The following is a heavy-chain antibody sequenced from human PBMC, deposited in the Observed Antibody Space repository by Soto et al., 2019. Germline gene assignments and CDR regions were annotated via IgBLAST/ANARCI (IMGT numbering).Heavy chain of an antibody. CDR3: AGRDIVVIPAAPEGGFEP. J-gene: IGHJ5*02. D-gene: IGHD2-2*01. Sequence: QVQLVQSGAEVNKPGASVKVSCKASGYTFTSYGISWVRQAPGQGIEWMGWISAYNGNTNYAQKLQRSVTKTQDTSTSTAYMELRSLISNDTAVYYCAGRDIVVIPAAPEGGFEPCVQGTMVTDAS. CDR1: GYTFTSYG. V-gene: IGHV1-18*01. CDR2: ISAYNGNT.